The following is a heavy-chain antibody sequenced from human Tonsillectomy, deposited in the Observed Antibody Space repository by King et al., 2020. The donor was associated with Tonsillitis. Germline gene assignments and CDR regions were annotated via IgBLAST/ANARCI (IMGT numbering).Heavy chain of an antibody. D-gene: IGHD3-10*01. CDR3: AKVEVWFDYWDY. V-gene: IGHV3-23*04. CDR1: GFTFSGYA. Sequence: VQLVESGGGLVQPGGSLRLSCAASGFTFSGYAMTWVRQAPGKGLEWVSAISVSGGTTYYADSVKGRFTISRDNSKNTLYLQMNSLRADDTAVYYCAKVEVWFDYWDYWGQGALVTVSS. J-gene: IGHJ4*02. CDR2: ISVSGGTT.